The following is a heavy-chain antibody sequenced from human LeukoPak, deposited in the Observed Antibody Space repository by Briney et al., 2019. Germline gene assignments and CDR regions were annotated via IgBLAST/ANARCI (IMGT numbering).Heavy chain of an antibody. CDR2: IYYSGST. CDR1: GGSISSYY. J-gene: IGHJ4*02. Sequence: SETLSLTCTVSGGSISSYYWSWMRQPPGKGLEWIGYIYYSGSTNYNPSLKSRVTISIHTSKNQFSLKLSSVTAADTAVYYCASSSSQFDYWGQGTLVTVSS. V-gene: IGHV4-59*01. D-gene: IGHD6-13*01. CDR3: ASSSSQFDY.